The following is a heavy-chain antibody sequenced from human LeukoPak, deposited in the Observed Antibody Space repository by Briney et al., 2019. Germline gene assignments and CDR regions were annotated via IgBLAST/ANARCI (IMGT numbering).Heavy chain of an antibody. CDR3: ARHLYYDSSGYPDP. D-gene: IGHD3-22*01. CDR2: IYTSGST. CDR1: GGSISSYY. Sequence: SETLSLTCTVSGGSISSYYWSWIRQPPGKGLEWIGYIYTSGSTNYNPSLKSRVTMSVDTSKNQFSLKLSSVTAADTAVYYCARHLYYDSSGYPDPWGQGTLVTVSS. J-gene: IGHJ5*02. V-gene: IGHV4-59*08.